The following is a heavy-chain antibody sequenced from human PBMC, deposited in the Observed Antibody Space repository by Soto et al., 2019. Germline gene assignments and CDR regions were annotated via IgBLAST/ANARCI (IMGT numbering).Heavy chain of an antibody. CDR2: IFYTGST. CDR3: ARRVQANGVITKDNWIAP. Sequence: PSETLSLTCTVSGGSISSSSWNWIRQAPGKRLEWIGCIFYTGSTNFNPSLESRVAMSLDTSKNQFSLRLSSVTAADTAVYYCARRVQANGVITKDNWIAPWGQGTQVTVSS. CDR1: GGSISSSS. D-gene: IGHD3-10*01. J-gene: IGHJ5*02. V-gene: IGHV4-59*08.